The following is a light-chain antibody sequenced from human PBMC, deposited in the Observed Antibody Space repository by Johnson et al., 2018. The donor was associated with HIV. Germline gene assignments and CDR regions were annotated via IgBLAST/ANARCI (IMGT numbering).Light chain of an antibody. Sequence: QSVLTQPPSVSAAPGQRVTISCSGSSFNIGINFVSWYQQVPGTAPKLLIYDTDKRPSGIPDRFSGSKSGTSATLGISGLQTGDEADYYCGTWDSSLSAEVFGTGTKVTVL. CDR3: GTWDSSLSAEV. J-gene: IGLJ1*01. CDR1: SFNIGINF. CDR2: DTD. V-gene: IGLV1-51*01.